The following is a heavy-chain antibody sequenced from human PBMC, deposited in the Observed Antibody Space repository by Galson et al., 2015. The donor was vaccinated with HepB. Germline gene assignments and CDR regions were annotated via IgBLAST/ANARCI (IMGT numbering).Heavy chain of an antibody. CDR1: GFTFSSYT. CDR2: ISSTGTTM. Sequence: SLRLSCAASGFTFSSYTMNWVRQTPGKGLESVSYISSTGTTMYYADSAKGRFTISRDNAQNSLYLQMNSLRAEDTAVYYCARVADSDYGDHAHFDSWGLGTLVTVSS. J-gene: IGHJ4*02. V-gene: IGHV3-48*01. CDR3: ARVADSDYGDHAHFDS. D-gene: IGHD4-17*01.